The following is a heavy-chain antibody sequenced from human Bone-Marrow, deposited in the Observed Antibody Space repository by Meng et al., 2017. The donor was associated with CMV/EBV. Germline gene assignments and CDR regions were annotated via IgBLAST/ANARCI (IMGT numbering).Heavy chain of an antibody. CDR1: GGSFSGYY. J-gene: IGHJ4*02. D-gene: IGHD3-10*01. V-gene: IGHV4-34*01. CDR3: ARGLVSGAKATFFDY. CDR2: INHSGST. Sequence: SETLSLTCAVYGGSFSGYYWSWIRQPPGKGLEWIGEINHSGSTNYNPSLKSRVTISVDTSKNQFSLKLSSVTAADTAVYYCARGLVSGAKATFFDYWGQGPLVTFSS.